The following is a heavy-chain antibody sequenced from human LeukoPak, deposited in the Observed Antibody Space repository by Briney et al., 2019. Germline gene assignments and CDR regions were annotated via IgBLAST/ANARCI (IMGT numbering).Heavy chain of an antibody. J-gene: IGHJ3*02. CDR2: ISSSSSTI. CDR1: GFTFSSYS. D-gene: IGHD2-21*01. Sequence: GGSLRLSRAASGFTFSSYSMNWVRQAPGKGLEWVSYISSSSSTIYYADSVKGRFTISRDNAKNSLYLQMNSLRAEDTAVYYCARDLRQLAGDCRACDAFDIWGQGTMVTVSS. V-gene: IGHV3-48*01. CDR3: ARDLRQLAGDCRACDAFDI.